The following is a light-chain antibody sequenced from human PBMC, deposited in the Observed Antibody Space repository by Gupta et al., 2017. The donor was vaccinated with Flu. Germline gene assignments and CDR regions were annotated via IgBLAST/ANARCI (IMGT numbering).Light chain of an antibody. CDR2: EAS. Sequence: RATLSCRASQNVSSNLAGYQQKPGQAARLIIYEASNKATGSPARLSGSGAATDFTLTISSLEAEDFAVYYCQQRYSWTPWTFGQGTKVEI. CDR3: QQRYSWTPWT. J-gene: IGKJ1*01. CDR1: QNVSSN. V-gene: IGKV3-11*01.